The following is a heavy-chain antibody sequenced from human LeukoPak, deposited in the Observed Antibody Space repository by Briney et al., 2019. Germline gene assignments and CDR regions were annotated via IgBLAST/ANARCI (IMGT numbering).Heavy chain of an antibody. CDR1: EYTFTNFY. D-gene: IGHD1-1*01. Sequence: GASVKVSCMSSEYTFTNFYMHWVRQAPGQGLEWMGLINPSGSSTWFAEKFQGRIILTRDMSTTTDYMELSSLRSEDTAVYYCATGRLLEQGTTYDYYYYYYYMDVWGKGTTVTISS. J-gene: IGHJ6*03. V-gene: IGHV1-46*01. CDR3: ATGRLLEQGTTYDYYYYYYYMDV. CDR2: INPSGSST.